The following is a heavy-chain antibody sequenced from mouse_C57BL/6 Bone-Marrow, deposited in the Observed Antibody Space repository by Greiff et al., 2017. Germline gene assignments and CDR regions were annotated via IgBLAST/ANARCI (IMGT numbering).Heavy chain of an antibody. V-gene: IGHV1-4*01. CDR1: GYTFTSYT. J-gene: IGHJ2*01. CDR3: AREGVLRSYFDY. Sequence: QVQLQQSGAELARPGASVKMSCKASGYTFTSYTMHWVKQRPGQGLEWIGYINPSSGYTKYNQKFKDKATLTADKSSSTAYMHLSSLTSEDSAVYYCAREGVLRSYFDYWGQGTTLTVSS. D-gene: IGHD1-1*01. CDR2: INPSSGYT.